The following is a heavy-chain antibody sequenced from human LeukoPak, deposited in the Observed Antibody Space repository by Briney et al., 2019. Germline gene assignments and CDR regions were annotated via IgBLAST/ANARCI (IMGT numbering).Heavy chain of an antibody. CDR1: GGSISSYY. Sequence: PSETLSLTCTVSGGSISSYYWSWIRQPPGKGLEWIGYIYYSGSTNYNPSLKSRVTISVDTSKNQLSLKLSSVTAADTAVYYCARFSGSYLYYFDYWGQGTLVTVSS. V-gene: IGHV4-59*08. CDR3: ARFSGSYLYYFDY. D-gene: IGHD1-26*01. CDR2: IYYSGST. J-gene: IGHJ4*02.